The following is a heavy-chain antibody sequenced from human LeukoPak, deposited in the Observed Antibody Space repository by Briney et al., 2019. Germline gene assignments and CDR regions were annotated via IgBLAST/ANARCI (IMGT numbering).Heavy chain of an antibody. D-gene: IGHD3-9*01. CDR1: GGSISSSSYY. J-gene: IGHJ4*02. Sequence: SETLSLTCTVSGGSISSSSYYWGWIRQPPGKGLEWIGSIYYSGSTYYNPSLKSRVTISVDTSKNQFSLKLSSVTAADTAVYYCARVLSAVTGYSDYWGQGTLVTVSS. V-gene: IGHV4-39*01. CDR3: ARVLSAVTGYSDY. CDR2: IYYSGST.